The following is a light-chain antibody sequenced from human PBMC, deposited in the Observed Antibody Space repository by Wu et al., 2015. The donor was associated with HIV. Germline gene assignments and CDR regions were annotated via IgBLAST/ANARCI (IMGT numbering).Light chain of an antibody. J-gene: IGKJ2*01. CDR3: QQANSFPYT. CDR1: QSISSY. V-gene: IGKV1-39*01. CDR2: AAS. Sequence: DIQMTQSPSSLSASVGDRVTITCRASQSISSYLNWYQQKPGKAPKLLIYAASSLQSGVPSRFSGSGSGTDFTLTIDSLQPEDFATYYCQQANSFPYTFGQGTNLEIK.